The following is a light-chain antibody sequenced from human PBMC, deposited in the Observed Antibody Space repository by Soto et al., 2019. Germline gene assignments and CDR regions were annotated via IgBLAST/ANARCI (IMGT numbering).Light chain of an antibody. J-gene: IGKJ1*01. CDR2: GAS. CDR1: QSVSSSY. CDR3: QQYGSSPWT. Sequence: EIVLTQSSGTLSLSSGERATLSWRASQSVSSSYLAWYQQKPGQAPRLLIYGASSRATGIPDRFSGSGSGTDFTLTISRLEPEDFAVYFCQQYGSSPWTFGQGTKVDIK. V-gene: IGKV3-20*01.